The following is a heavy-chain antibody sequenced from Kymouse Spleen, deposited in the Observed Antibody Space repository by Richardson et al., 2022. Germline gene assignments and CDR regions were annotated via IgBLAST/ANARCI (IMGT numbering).Heavy chain of an antibody. V-gene: IGHV4-59*01. CDR2: IYYSGST. CDR1: GGSISSYY. Sequence: QVQLQESGPGLVKPSETLSLTCTVSGGSISSYYWSWIRQPPGKGLEWIGYIYYSGSTNYNPSLKSRVTISVDTSKNQFSLKLSSVTAADTAVYYCARGEQLVWFDPWGQGTLVTVSS. CDR3: ARGEQLVWFDP. D-gene: IGHD6-6*01. J-gene: IGHJ5*02.